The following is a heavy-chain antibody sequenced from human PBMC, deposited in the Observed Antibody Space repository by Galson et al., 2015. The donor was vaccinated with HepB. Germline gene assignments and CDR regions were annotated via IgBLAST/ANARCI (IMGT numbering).Heavy chain of an antibody. J-gene: IGHJ3*02. Sequence: LRLSCAASGFTFSSYAMHWVRQAPGKGLEWLGRTYYRSKWYNDYALSVKSRITINPDTSKNQFSLQLNSVTPEDTAVYYCASWISMIDAFDIWGQGTMVTVSS. CDR1: GFTFSSYA. CDR3: ASWISMIDAFDI. D-gene: IGHD3-22*01. CDR2: TYYRSKWYN. V-gene: IGHV6-1*01.